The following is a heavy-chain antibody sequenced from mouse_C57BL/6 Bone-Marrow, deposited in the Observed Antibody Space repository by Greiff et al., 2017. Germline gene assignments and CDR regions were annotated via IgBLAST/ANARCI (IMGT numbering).Heavy chain of an antibody. D-gene: IGHD1-1*01. CDR2: IDPNSGGT. CDR3: ASEGGVVHTVRGLRYCDV. CDR1: GYTFTSYW. V-gene: IGHV1-72*01. Sequence: QVQLQQPGAELVKPGASVKLSCKASGYTFTSYWMHWVKQRPGRGLEWIGRIDPNSGGTKYNEKFKSKATLTVDTPSSTAYMQLSSLTSEDSAVYYCASEGGVVHTVRGLRYCDVWGTGTTVTGSS. J-gene: IGHJ1*03.